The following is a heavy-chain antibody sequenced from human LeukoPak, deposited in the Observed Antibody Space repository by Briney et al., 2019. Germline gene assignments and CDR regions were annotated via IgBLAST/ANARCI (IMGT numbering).Heavy chain of an antibody. D-gene: IGHD6-19*01. J-gene: IGHJ3*02. Sequence: GASVKVSCKASGYTFTSYGISWVRQAPGQGLEWMGWISAYNGNTNYAQKLQGRVTMTADTSTSTAYMELRSLRSDDTAVYYCARGVAVAVLGAFDIWGQGTMVTVSS. V-gene: IGHV1-18*01. CDR1: GYTFTSYG. CDR3: ARGVAVAVLGAFDI. CDR2: ISAYNGNT.